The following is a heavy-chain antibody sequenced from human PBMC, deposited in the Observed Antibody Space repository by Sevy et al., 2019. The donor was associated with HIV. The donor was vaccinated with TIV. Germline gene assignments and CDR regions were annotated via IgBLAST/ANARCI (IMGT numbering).Heavy chain of an antibody. CDR2: IKGDGGDK. D-gene: IGHD3-16*01. CDR3: AHETFGRFES. V-gene: IGHV3-7*01. J-gene: IGHJ4*02. Sequence: GGSLRLSCAASGFTFSANWMNWVRQAPGKGLEWVANIKGDGGDKHYVDSVEGRFTISRDNAKNLLYLQMNSLRVEDTAVYYWAHETFGRFESWGQGTLVTVSS. CDR1: GFTFSANW.